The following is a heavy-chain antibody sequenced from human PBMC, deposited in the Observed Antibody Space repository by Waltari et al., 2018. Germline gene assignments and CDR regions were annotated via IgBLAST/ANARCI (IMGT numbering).Heavy chain of an antibody. CDR3: AREGRGVVVVAATRDDAFDI. D-gene: IGHD2-15*01. CDR1: GGTFSSYA. J-gene: IGHJ3*02. V-gene: IGHV1-69*01. CDR2: IIPIFGTA. Sequence: QVQLVQSGAEVKKPGSSVKVSCKASGGTFSSYAISWVAQASGQGLEWMGGIIPIFGTANYAQKFQGRVTITADESTSTAYMELSSLRSEDTAVYYCAREGRGVVVVAATRDDAFDIWGQGTMVTVSS.